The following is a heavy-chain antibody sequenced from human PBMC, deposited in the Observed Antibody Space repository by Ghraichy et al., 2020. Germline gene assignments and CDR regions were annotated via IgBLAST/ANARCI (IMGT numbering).Heavy chain of an antibody. D-gene: IGHD4/OR15-4a*01. CDR1: GGSISSYY. J-gene: IGHJ5*02. Sequence: GTLNISCTVSGGSISSYYWSWIRQSPGKGLEWIGYIYYDGSSDYNPSLRSRVTLSEDTSKNQFSLKLTSVTAADTAVYYCARGSTGAFGPWGQGILVTVSS. CDR2: IYYDGSS. V-gene: IGHV4-59*01. CDR3: ARGSTGAFGP.